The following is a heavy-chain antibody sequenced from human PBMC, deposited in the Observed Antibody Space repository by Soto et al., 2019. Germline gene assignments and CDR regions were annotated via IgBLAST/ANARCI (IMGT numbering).Heavy chain of an antibody. CDR2: IYHSGST. J-gene: IGHJ4*02. V-gene: IGHV4-30-2*01. Sequence: ASETLSLTCAVSGGSISSGGYSWSWIRQPPGKGLEWTGYIYHSGSTYYNPSLKSRVTISVDRSKNQFSLKLSSVTAADTAVYYCARVGYYYDSSGYSTHPYFDYWGQGTLVTVSS. CDR3: ARVGYYYDSSGYSTHPYFDY. D-gene: IGHD3-22*01. CDR1: GGSISSGGYS.